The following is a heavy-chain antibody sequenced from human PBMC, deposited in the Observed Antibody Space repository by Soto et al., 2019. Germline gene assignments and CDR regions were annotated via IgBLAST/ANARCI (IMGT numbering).Heavy chain of an antibody. CDR1: GFTFSSYG. CDR3: AKTHYDFWSGFPSDYGMDV. D-gene: IGHD3-3*01. Sequence: LGGSLRLSCSASGFTFSSYGMHWVRQAPGKGLEWVAVISYDGSNKYYADSVKGRFTISRDNSKNTLYLQMNSLRAEDTAVYYCAKTHYDFWSGFPSDYGMDVWGQGTTVTVSS. CDR2: ISYDGSNK. J-gene: IGHJ6*02. V-gene: IGHV3-30*18.